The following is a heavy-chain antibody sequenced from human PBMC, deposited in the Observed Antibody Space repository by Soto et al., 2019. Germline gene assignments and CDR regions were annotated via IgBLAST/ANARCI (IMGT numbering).Heavy chain of an antibody. CDR2: ISAYNGNT. CDR1: AYTFSSYG. CDR3: ARDRSSSWYGRYYYYYYGMDV. J-gene: IGHJ6*02. V-gene: IGHV1-18*01. Sequence: SVKVSLKASAYTFSSYGISWVRQAPGQGLEWMGWISAYNGNTNYAQKLQGRVTMTTDTSTSTAYMELRSLRSDDTAVYYCARDRSSSWYGRYYYYYYGMDVWGQGTTVTVSS. D-gene: IGHD6-13*01.